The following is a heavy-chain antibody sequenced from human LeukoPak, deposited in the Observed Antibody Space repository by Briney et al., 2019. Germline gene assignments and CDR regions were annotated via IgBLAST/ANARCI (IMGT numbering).Heavy chain of an antibody. CDR3: ARATGKDILTGRKLDN. Sequence: ASVKVSCKASGYTFTSYYMHWVRQAPGQGLEWVGIINPSGGSTSYAQKFQGRVTMTRDTSTSTVYMELSSLRSDDTAVYYCARATGKDILTGRKLDNWGQGTLVTVSS. CDR2: INPSGGST. D-gene: IGHD3-9*01. V-gene: IGHV1-46*01. CDR1: GYTFTSYY. J-gene: IGHJ4*02.